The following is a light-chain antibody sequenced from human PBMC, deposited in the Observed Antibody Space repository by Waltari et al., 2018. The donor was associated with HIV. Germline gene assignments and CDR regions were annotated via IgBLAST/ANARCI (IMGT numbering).Light chain of an antibody. CDR2: VGTGGIVG. V-gene: IGLV9-49*01. CDR3: GADHGSGSNFGRV. J-gene: IGLJ3*02. Sequence: QPVLTQPPSASASLGASVTLTCTLSSGYSNYKVDWYQPRPGKGPRFVMRVGTGGIVGSKGDGIPDRFSVLGSGLNRYLTIKNIQEEDESDYHCGADHGSGSNFGRVFGGGTKLTVL. CDR1: SGYSNYK.